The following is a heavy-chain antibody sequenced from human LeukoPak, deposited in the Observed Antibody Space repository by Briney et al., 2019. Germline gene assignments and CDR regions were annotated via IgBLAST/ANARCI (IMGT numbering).Heavy chain of an antibody. J-gene: IGHJ4*02. Sequence: SETLSLTCTVSGGSISSGSYYWSWIRQPAGQGLEYIGRMYTSGSTNYNPSLKSRVTISVDTSKNQFSLKLSSVTAADTAVYYCARGEYYDFWSGYYTFEYWGQGTLVTVSS. CDR1: GGSISSGSYY. V-gene: IGHV4-61*02. CDR3: ARGEYYDFWSGYYTFEY. CDR2: MYTSGST. D-gene: IGHD3-3*01.